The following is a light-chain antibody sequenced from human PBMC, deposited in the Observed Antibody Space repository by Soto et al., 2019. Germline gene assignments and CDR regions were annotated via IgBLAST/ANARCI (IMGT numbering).Light chain of an antibody. CDR2: DAS. V-gene: IGKV3-11*01. CDR3: QQRSDWPPT. Sequence: ETVLTQSPAALPLSPGERASLSCRASRTVSSYLAWYQQKPGQAPRLLIYDASNRASGIPARFSGSGSGTDFTLTISSLEPEDFAVYYCQQRSDWPPTFGGGTKV. J-gene: IGKJ4*01. CDR1: RTVSSY.